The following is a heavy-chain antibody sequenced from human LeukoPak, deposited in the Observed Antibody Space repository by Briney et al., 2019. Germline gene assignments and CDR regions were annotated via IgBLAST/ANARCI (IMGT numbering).Heavy chain of an antibody. CDR3: AKALWCYGSGKVD. V-gene: IGHV3-23*01. CDR1: GFTFSGYA. D-gene: IGHD3-10*01. Sequence: GGSLRLSCAASGFTFSGYAMSWVRHAPGKGLEWVSAISGSGGSTDYADSVKGRFTISRDNSKHPLYLQMNSLRAEETAVYYCAKALWCYGSGKVDWGQGTLVTVSS. CDR2: ISGSGGST. J-gene: IGHJ4*02.